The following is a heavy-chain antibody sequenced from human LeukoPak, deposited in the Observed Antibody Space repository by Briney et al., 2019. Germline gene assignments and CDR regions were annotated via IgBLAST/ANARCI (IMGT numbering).Heavy chain of an antibody. V-gene: IGHV4-39*01. J-gene: IGHJ4*02. D-gene: IGHD1-26*01. CDR1: GGSIYSTTFY. CDR3: ARRSDSGSDDGEDYFDY. Sequence: PSETLSLACTVSGGSIYSTTFYWGWIRQPPGKGLEWIGSMYYDGSTYHNPSLKSRVTISVDTSNNQFSLKPTSVTAADTAVYFCARRSDSGSDDGEDYFDYWGQGTLVTVSS. CDR2: MYYDGST.